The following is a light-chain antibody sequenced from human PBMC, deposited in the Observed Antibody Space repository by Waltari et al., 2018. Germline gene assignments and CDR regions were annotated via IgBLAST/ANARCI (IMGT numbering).Light chain of an antibody. Sequence: QSALTQPPSASGSPGQSVTISCTGTSRAVGGYNYVSWYQQYPGKAPKLMIYEVSKRPSGVPERFSGSKSGNTASLTVSGLQAEDEADYYCSSYAGSNNAFVFGTGTKVTVL. CDR1: SRAVGGYNY. CDR3: SSYAGSNNAFV. CDR2: EVS. J-gene: IGLJ1*01. V-gene: IGLV2-8*01.